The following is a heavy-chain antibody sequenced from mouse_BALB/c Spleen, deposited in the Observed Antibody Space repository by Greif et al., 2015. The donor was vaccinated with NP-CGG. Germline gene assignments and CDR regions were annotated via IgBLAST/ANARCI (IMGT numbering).Heavy chain of an antibody. Sequence: EVKLMESGAELVEPGASVKLSCTASGFNIKDTYMHWVKQRPEQGLEWIGRIDPANGNTKYDPKFQGKATITADTSSNTAYLQLSSLTSEDTAVYYCANWDWYFDVWGAGTTVTVSS. CDR3: ANWDWYFDV. D-gene: IGHD4-1*01. CDR1: GFNIKDTY. V-gene: IGHV14-3*02. CDR2: IDPANGNT. J-gene: IGHJ1*01.